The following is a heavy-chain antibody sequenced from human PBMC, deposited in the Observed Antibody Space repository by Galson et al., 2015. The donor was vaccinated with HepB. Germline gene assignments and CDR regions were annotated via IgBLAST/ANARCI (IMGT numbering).Heavy chain of an antibody. CDR1: GFTFSNAW. D-gene: IGHD3-9*01. Sequence: SLRLSCAASGFTFSNAWMSWVRQAPGKGLEWVGRIKSKNDGGTTDYAAPVKGRFTISRDDSKNTLYLQMNSLKTEDTAVYYCRTRYFDWLLYPSDAFDIWGQGTMVTVSS. CDR3: RTRYFDWLLYPSDAFDI. CDR2: IKSKNDGGTT. J-gene: IGHJ3*02. V-gene: IGHV3-15*01.